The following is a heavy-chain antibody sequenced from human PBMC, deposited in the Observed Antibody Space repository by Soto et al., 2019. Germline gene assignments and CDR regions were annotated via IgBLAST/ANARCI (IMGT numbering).Heavy chain of an antibody. D-gene: IGHD3-10*01. J-gene: IGHJ1*01. CDR2: IYWDDGK. CDR3: AHSPAPRVYFQH. V-gene: IGHV2-5*02. CDR1: GFSLNTGGVT. Sequence: GPTLVNPTQTLTLTCVFSGFSLNTGGVTVGWIRQPPGKALEWVALIYWDDGKRYSPSLKSRLTITKETSRNQVVLTMTNVDPEDTATYFCAHSPAPRVYFQHWGEGTLVTVSS.